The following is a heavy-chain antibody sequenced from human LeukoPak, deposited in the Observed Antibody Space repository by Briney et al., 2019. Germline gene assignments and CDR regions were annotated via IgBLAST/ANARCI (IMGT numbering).Heavy chain of an antibody. D-gene: IGHD3-9*01. J-gene: IGHJ4*02. CDR2: IIPIFGTA. CDR1: GGTFSSYA. V-gene: IGHV1-69*13. CDR3: ARGPPNYDILTGYYTLFDY. Sequence: ASVKVSCKASGGTFSSYAISWVRQAPGQGLEWMGGIIPIFGTANYAQKFQGRVTITADESTSTAYMELSSLRSEDTAVYYCARGPPNYDILTGYYTLFDYWGQGTLVTVSS.